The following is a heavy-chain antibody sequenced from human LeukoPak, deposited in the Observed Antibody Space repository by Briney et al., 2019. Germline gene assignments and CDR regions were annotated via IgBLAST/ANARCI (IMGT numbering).Heavy chain of an antibody. CDR2: IYYSGST. CDR1: GGSISSYY. J-gene: IGHJ2*01. D-gene: IGHD2-8*02. Sequence: SETLSLTCTVSGGSISSYYWSWIRQPPWKGLEWIGYIYYSGSTNYNPSLKSRVTISVDTSKNQFSLKLSSVTAADTAVYYCARGRLTLLAPWYFDLWGRGTLVTVSS. V-gene: IGHV4-59*01. CDR3: ARGRLTLLAPWYFDL.